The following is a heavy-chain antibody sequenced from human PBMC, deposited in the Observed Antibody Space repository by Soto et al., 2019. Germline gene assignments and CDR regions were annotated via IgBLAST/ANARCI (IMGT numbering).Heavy chain of an antibody. Sequence: SVKVSWKASGCAFSRYASSWGRQAPGQGLEWMGGIIPIFGTANYAQKFQGRVTITADESTSTAYMELSSLRSEDTAVYYCAREVVVVPVVGFHDYSNYVNYYYGMDVWGQGPPVT. CDR2: IIPIFGTA. D-gene: IGHD4-4*01. J-gene: IGHJ6*02. V-gene: IGHV1-69*13. CDR1: GCAFSRYA. CDR3: AREVVVVPVVGFHDYSNYVNYYYGMDV.